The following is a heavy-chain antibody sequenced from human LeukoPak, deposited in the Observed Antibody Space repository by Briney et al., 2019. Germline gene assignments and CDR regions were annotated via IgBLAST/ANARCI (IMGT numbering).Heavy chain of an antibody. Sequence: GGSLRLSCAASGFTVSSNYMSWVRQAPGKGLEWVSVIYSGGSTYYADSVKGRFTISRDNSKNTLYLQINSLRAEDTAVYYCAREPWSGGPFDYWGQGTLVTVSS. CDR1: GFTVSSNY. CDR2: IYSGGST. J-gene: IGHJ4*02. V-gene: IGHV3-53*01. D-gene: IGHD3-10*01. CDR3: AREPWSGGPFDY.